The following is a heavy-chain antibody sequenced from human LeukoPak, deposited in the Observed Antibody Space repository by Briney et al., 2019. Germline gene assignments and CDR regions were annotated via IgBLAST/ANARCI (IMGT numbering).Heavy chain of an antibody. CDR3: ARQRGSSIGDYVSWFDP. J-gene: IGHJ5*02. CDR1: GGSISSYY. Sequence: PSETLSLTCTVSGGSISSYYWSWIRQPPGKGLECIGYIYYSGSTNYNPSLKSRVTISVDTSKNQFSLKLSSVTAADTAVYYCARQRGSSIGDYVSWFDPWGQGTLVTVSS. CDR2: IYYSGST. V-gene: IGHV4-59*08. D-gene: IGHD4-17*01.